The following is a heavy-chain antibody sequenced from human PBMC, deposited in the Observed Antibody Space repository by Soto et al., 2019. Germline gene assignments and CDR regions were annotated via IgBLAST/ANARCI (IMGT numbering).Heavy chain of an antibody. CDR1: GFTFSSYA. Sequence: GGSLRLSCAASGFTFSSYAMSWVRQAPGKGLEWVSAISGSGGSTYYADSVKGRFTITRDNSKNTLYLQMNSLRAEDTAVYYCAKSPTVVVDNFDYWGQGTLVTVSS. CDR2: ISGSGGST. CDR3: AKSPTVVVDNFDY. J-gene: IGHJ4*02. D-gene: IGHD2-15*01. V-gene: IGHV3-23*01.